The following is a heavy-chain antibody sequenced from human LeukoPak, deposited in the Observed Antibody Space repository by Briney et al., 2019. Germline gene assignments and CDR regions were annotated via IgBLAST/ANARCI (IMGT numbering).Heavy chain of an antibody. CDR1: GFTFSSYE. J-gene: IGHJ5*02. D-gene: IGHD6-19*01. Sequence: GGSLRPSCAASGFTFSSYEMNWVRQAPGKGLEWVSYISDRGTTKYYADSVKGRVTISRDNAKKSLYLQMNSLRAEDTAVYYCVRDHSGWSLDPWGQGTLVTVSS. CDR3: VRDHSGWSLDP. V-gene: IGHV3-48*03. CDR2: ISDRGTTK.